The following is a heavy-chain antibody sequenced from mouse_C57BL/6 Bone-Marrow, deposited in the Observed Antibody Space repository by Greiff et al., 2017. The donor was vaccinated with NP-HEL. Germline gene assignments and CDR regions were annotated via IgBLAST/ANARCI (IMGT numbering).Heavy chain of an antibody. Sequence: QVQLQQPGAELVKPGASVKISCKASGYAFSNYWMNWVKQRPGKGLEWIGQIYPGGGDTNYNGKFKDKATLTADKSSSTAYMQLSRLTSESSAVYFCARGAYWGQGTLVTVSA. CDR2: IYPGGGDT. CDR3: ARGAY. J-gene: IGHJ3*01. CDR1: GYAFSNYW. V-gene: IGHV1-80*01.